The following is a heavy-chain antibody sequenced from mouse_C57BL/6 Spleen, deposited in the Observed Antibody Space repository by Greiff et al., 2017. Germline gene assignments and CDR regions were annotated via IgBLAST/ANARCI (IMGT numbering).Heavy chain of an antibody. Sequence: EVHLVESGGGLVKPGGSLKLSCAASGFTFSDYGMHWVRQAPEKGLEWVAYISSGSSTIYYADTVKGRFTISRDNAKNTLFLQMTSLRSEDTAMYYCARPDDYDWFAYWGQGTLVTVSA. CDR1: GFTFSDYG. CDR2: ISSGSSTI. J-gene: IGHJ3*01. D-gene: IGHD2-4*01. CDR3: ARPDDYDWFAY. V-gene: IGHV5-17*01.